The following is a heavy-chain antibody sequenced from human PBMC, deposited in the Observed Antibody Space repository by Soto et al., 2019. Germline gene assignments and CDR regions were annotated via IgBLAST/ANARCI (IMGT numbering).Heavy chain of an antibody. CDR2: IIPIFGTA. CDR1: GGTFSSYA. V-gene: IGHV1-69*12. D-gene: IGHD5-18*01. J-gene: IGHJ6*02. Sequence: QVQLVQSGAEVKKPGSSVKVSCKASGGTFSSYAISWVRQAPGQGLEWMGGIIPIFGTANYAQKFRGRVTITADESTSTAYMELSSLRSEDTAVYYCARDGRYSYGGSSYYGMDVWGQGTTVTVSS. CDR3: ARDGRYSYGGSSYYGMDV.